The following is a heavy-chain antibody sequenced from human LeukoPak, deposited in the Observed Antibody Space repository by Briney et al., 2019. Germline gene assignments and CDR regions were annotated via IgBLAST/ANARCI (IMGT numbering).Heavy chain of an antibody. CDR1: GFTFSDYA. Sequence: GGSLRLSCVASGFTFSDYAMSWVRQAPGKGLEWVSAISGSGVDTYYADSVKGRFTISRDDSKNTLYLQVNSLRAEDTAVYYCATYSSLNRREFQYWGQGTLLTVSS. CDR3: ATYSSLNRREFQY. CDR2: ISGSGVDT. J-gene: IGHJ1*01. V-gene: IGHV3-23*01. D-gene: IGHD3-22*01.